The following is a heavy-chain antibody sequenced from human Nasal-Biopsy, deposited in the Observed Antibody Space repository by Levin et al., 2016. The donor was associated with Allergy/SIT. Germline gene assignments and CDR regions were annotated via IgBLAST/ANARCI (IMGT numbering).Heavy chain of an antibody. CDR1: GGPLSDYL. Sequence: SETLSLTCAVYGGPLSDYLWTWIRQPPGKGLEWIGNIHRRGGTNSNPSLMSRVSMSLDSSKRWFSLRLTSVTAADTAVYFCARDSPPIVTAPAANDDFYDKGLDVWGQGTTVTVSS. CDR2: IHRRGGT. J-gene: IGHJ6*02. CDR3: ARDSPPIVTAPAANDDFYDKGLDV. D-gene: IGHD2-2*01. V-gene: IGHV4-34*01.